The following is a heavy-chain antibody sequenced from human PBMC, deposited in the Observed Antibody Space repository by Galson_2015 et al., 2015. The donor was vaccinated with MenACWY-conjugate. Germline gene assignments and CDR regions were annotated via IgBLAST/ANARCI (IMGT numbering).Heavy chain of an antibody. J-gene: IGHJ5*02. CDR1: GGSINGYH. D-gene: IGHD1-26*01. V-gene: IGHV4-59*08. CDR3: ARQPTEQGVFGWFDP. Sequence: ETLSLTCTVSGGSINGYHWSWIRQSPGKGLKWIGWSDYSGKTNYSPSLKSRVTVSIDTSKKQVSLKLNAVTAADTAVYYCARQPTEQGVFGWFDPWGQGSLVTVST. CDR2: SDYSGKT.